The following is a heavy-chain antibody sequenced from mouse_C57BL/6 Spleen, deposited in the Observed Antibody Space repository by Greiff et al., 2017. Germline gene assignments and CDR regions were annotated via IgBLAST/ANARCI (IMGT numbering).Heavy chain of an antibody. J-gene: IGHJ2*01. V-gene: IGHV1-52*01. CDR2: IDPGDSDT. CDR1: GYTFTSYW. D-gene: IGHD2-4*01. Sequence: QVQLQQPGTELVRPGASVKLSCKASGYTFTSYWMHWVKQRPIQGLEWIGEIDPGDSDTHYNQKFKGKATLTAVKSSSTAYMQLSSLTTEDSAVYYCARYEYENYFDYWGQGTTLTVSS. CDR3: ARYEYENYFDY.